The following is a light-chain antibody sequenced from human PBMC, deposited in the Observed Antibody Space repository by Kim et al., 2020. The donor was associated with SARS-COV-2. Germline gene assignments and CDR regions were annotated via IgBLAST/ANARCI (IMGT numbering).Light chain of an antibody. Sequence: PGERAKLDCRASQSVSTAYLVWKQQKVGQATRLRLYATSSRANGVPDRFSGSGSETEFSLTVSGREPEDFAVYYCQQCQTKPLTFGGGTKGDIK. V-gene: IGKV3D-20*02. CDR2: ATS. CDR3: QQCQTKPLT. J-gene: IGKJ4*01. CDR1: QSVSTAY.